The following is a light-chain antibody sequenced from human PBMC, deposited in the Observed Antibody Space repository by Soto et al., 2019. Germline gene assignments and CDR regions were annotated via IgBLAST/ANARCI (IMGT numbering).Light chain of an antibody. CDR3: QQYNNWPLLT. CDR1: QSVSSN. CDR2: DAS. Sequence: EIVMTQSPATLSVSPGERATLSCRASQSVSSNLAWYQQKPGQAPSLLIYDASTRATGIPARFSGSGSGTEFTLTISSLQSEDSTAYYCQQYNNWPLLTFGGGTKVEIK. V-gene: IGKV3D-15*01. J-gene: IGKJ4*01.